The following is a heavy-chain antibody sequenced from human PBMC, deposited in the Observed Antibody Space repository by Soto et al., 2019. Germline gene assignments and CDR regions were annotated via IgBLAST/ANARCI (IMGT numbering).Heavy chain of an antibody. CDR1: GFSLDTRGVG. V-gene: IGHV2-5*01. CDR2: IYWNDDK. Sequence: QITLKESGPPLVKPTQTLTLTCAFSGFSLDTRGVGVAWIRQPPGKALEWLALIYWNDDKRYSPSLKSRLTTSKDTSKNPVVSTVTNMDPVDTATYYCAHANCSYGTGSYASWGQGALVTVSS. J-gene: IGHJ5*02. CDR3: AHANCSYGTGSYAS. D-gene: IGHD3-10*01.